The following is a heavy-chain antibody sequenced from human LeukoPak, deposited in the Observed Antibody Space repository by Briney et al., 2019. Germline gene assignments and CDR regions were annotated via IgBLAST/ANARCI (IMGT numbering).Heavy chain of an antibody. CDR2: ISSGGSSI. J-gene: IGHJ4*02. D-gene: IGHD6-13*01. Sequence: ARSLRLSCAVYAFTFSDYHMSWIRQAPGKGLEWVSYISSGGSSISHADSVKGRFTISRENAENSLYLQMNSLRAEDTAVYYCARRPAAGRCFDYWGQGTLVTVSS. CDR1: AFTFSDYH. CDR3: ARRPAAGRCFDY. V-gene: IGHV3-11*01.